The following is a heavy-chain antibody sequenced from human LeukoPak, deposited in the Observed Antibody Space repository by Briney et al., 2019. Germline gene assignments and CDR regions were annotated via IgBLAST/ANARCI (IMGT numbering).Heavy chain of an antibody. CDR2: ISGSGGST. CDR3: AKRPLTMPEDY. J-gene: IGHJ4*02. V-gene: IGHV3-23*01. D-gene: IGHD3-3*01. Sequence: GGSLRLSCAPSGFTSSSYAMSWVRPAPGEGLEWVSAISGSGGSTYYADSVKGRFTISRDNSKNTLYLHINSLRDEDTAVYYCAKRPLTMPEDYWGQGTLVTVPS. CDR1: GFTSSSYA.